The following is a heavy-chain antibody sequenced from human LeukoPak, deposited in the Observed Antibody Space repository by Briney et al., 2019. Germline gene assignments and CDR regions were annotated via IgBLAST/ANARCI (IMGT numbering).Heavy chain of an antibody. D-gene: IGHD6-19*01. CDR2: IYYSGST. J-gene: IGHJ4*02. V-gene: IGHV4-39*01. CDR3: ARQVVAVAGTGYFDY. CDR1: GGSISSAGYY. Sequence: SETLSLTCTVSGGSISSAGYYWGWIRQPPGKGPEWIGSIYYSGSTYYNASLKSRGTISVDTSKNQFSLKLNSVTAADTAVYFCARQVVAVAGTGYFDYWGQGTLVTVSS.